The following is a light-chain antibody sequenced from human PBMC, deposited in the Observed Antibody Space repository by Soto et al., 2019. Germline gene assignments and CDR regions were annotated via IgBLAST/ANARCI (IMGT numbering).Light chain of an antibody. CDR3: CSYAGSYTSVV. CDR2: GGS. V-gene: IGLV2-23*01. J-gene: IGLJ2*01. CDR1: SSDVGSYKL. Sequence: QSVLTQPASVSGSPGQSITISCTGTSSDVGSYKLVSWYQQYPGKAPKLIIYGGSKRPSGLSNRFSGSSSGNTASLTISGLQAEDEAAYYCCSYAGSYTSVVFGGGTKLTVL.